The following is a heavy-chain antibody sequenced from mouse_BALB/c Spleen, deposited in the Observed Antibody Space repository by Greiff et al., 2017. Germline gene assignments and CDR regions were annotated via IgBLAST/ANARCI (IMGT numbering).Heavy chain of an antibody. CDR3: ASTPHYYGSSGYFDY. V-gene: IGHV3-6*02. CDR1: GYSITSGYY. J-gene: IGHJ2*01. D-gene: IGHD1-1*01. CDR2: ISYDGSN. Sequence: EVQLQESGPGLVKPSQSLSLTCSVTGYSITSGYYWNWIRQFPGNKLEWMGYISYDGSNNYNPSLKNRISITRDTSKNQFFLKLNSVTTEDTATYYCASTPHYYGSSGYFDYWGQGTTLTVSS.